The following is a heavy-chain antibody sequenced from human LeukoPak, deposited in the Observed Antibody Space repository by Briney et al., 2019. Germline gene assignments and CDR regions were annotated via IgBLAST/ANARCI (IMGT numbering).Heavy chain of an antibody. CDR1: AFTFSSYG. V-gene: IGHV3-21*01. J-gene: IGHJ4*02. CDR2: ISSSSSYI. D-gene: IGHD4-17*01. CDR3: ARDTDDYGVLLDY. Sequence: GGSLRLSCAASAFTFSSYGMHWVRQAPGKGLEWVSSISSSSSYIYYADSVKGRFTISRDNAKNSLYLQMNSLRAEDTAVYYCARDTDDYGVLLDYWGQGTLVTVSS.